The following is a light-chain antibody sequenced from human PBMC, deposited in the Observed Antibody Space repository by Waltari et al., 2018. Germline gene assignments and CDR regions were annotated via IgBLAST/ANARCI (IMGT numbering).Light chain of an antibody. CDR3: QQRSRWPLT. CDR1: QSIDIY. V-gene: IGKV3-11*01. J-gene: IGKJ4*01. Sequence: EIVLTQSPATLSLSPGESATLSCRASQSIDIYLAWYQQRPGQAPRLLISDASYRATGIPARFRGSGSGTDFTLTISSLEPEDCAVYSCQQRSRWPLTFGGGTKVEL. CDR2: DAS.